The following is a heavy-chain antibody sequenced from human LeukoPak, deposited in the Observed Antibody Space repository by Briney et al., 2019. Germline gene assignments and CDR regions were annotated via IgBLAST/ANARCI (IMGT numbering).Heavy chain of an antibody. J-gene: IGHJ4*02. D-gene: IGHD3-22*01. V-gene: IGHV3-21*01. CDR1: GFRFSSYA. Sequence: GGSLRLACAASGFRFSSYAMSWVRQAPGKGLEWVSSISSSSSYIYYADSVKGRFTISRDNAKNSLYLQMNSLRAEDTAVYYCARGGYSTLYYFDYWGQGTLVTVSP. CDR2: ISSSSSYI. CDR3: ARGGYSTLYYFDY.